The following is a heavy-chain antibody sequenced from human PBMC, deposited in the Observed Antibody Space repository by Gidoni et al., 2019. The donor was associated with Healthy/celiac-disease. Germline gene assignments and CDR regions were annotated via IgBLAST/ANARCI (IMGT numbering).Heavy chain of an antibody. D-gene: IGHD3-22*01. Sequence: QVQLVESGGGVVQPGRSLRLSCAASGFTFSSYGMHWVRQAPGKGLEWVAVIWYDGSNKYYADSVKGRFTISRDNSKNTLYLQMNSLRAEDTAVYYCARDTYYYDSSGYYYADYWGQGTLVTVSS. J-gene: IGHJ4*02. CDR1: GFTFSSYG. CDR3: ARDTYYYDSSGYYYADY. V-gene: IGHV3-33*01. CDR2: IWYDGSNK.